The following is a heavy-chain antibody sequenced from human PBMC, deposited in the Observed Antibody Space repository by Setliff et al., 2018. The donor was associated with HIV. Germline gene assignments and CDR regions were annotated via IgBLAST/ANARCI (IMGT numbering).Heavy chain of an antibody. CDR2: IFYTGST. CDR3: ARQRGGRVTIFGVSGGWFDP. CDR1: DVSLSAYY. V-gene: IGHV4-59*08. D-gene: IGHD3-3*01. Sequence: TLSLTCTVSDVSLSAYYWSWIRQPPGKGLEWIGDIFYTGSTNYNPSLKSRVTISIDTSKNQFSLKLSSVTAADTAVYYCARQRGGRVTIFGVSGGWFDPWGQGTLVTVSS. J-gene: IGHJ5*02.